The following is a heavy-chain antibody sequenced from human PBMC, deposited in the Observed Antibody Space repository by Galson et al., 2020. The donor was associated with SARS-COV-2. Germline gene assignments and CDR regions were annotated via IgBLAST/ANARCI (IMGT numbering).Heavy chain of an antibody. CDR3: ARDVSGGASDI. V-gene: IGHV3-30*04. J-gene: IGHJ3*02. Sequence: GGSLRVSCAASGFTFTNYAIHWVRQAPGKGLEWVAVISHDGRIEVHADSVKGRFTISRDNSENMLFLQMDSLRADDTAVYYCARDVSGGASDIWGQGTMVTVSS. CDR2: ISHDGRIE. D-gene: IGHD1-26*01. CDR1: GFTFTNYA.